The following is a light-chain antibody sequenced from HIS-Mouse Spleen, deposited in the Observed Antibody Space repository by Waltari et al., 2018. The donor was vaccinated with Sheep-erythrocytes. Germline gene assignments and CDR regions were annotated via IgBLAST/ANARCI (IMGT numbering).Light chain of an antibody. CDR2: ANS. V-gene: IGLV1-40*01. CDR1: SPNIGAGYA. Sequence: QSVLTQPPSVSGAPGQRVTIPCTGRSPNIGAGYAVHWYHQLPGTAPKLLIYANSNRPSGVPDRFSGSKSGTSASLAITGLQAEDEADYYCQSYDSSLSGFVVFGGGTKLTVL. CDR3: QSYDSSLSGFVV. J-gene: IGLJ2*01.